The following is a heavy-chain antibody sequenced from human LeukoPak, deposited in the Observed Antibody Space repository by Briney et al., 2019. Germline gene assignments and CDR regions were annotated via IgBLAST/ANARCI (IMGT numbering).Heavy chain of an antibody. D-gene: IGHD3-3*01. Sequence: SETLSLTCTVSGGSISSSSYYWGWIRQPPGKGLDWIGSFYYSGNTNYNPSLRSRVTISVDTSKNQFSLKLSSVTAADTAVYYCARLSITTFGVVSWGQGTLVTVSS. CDR1: GGSISSSSYY. CDR2: FYYSGNT. CDR3: ARLSITTFGVVS. J-gene: IGHJ4*02. V-gene: IGHV4-39*01.